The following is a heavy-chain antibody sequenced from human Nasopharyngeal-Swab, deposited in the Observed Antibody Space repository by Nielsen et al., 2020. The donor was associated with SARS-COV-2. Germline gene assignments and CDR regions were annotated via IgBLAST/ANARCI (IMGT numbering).Heavy chain of an antibody. Sequence: GGSLRLSCAASGFTFSSYAMRWVRQAPGKGLEWVSAISGSGGSTYYADSVKGRFTISRDNSKNTLYLQMNSLRAEDTAVYYCAKDFVGQQTYYYYGMDVWGQGTTVTVSS. CDR2: ISGSGGST. D-gene: IGHD6-13*01. J-gene: IGHJ6*02. V-gene: IGHV3-23*01. CDR3: AKDFVGQQTYYYYGMDV. CDR1: GFTFSSYA.